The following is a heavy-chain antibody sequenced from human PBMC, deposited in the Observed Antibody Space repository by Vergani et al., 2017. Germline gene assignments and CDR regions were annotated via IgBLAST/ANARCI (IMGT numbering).Heavy chain of an antibody. CDR1: GERRKGEE. CDR2: INPNRGGT. J-gene: IGHJ3*02. CDR3: ARDRLTGDSFDI. Sequence: VQRGKTGAEGKKEGGRGKGGGKEGGERRKGEEKQGGRQATGEGLEWMGRINPNRGGTNYAQKFQGRVTMTRDPSISTAYMELSRLRSDDTALYYGARDRLTGDSFDIWGQGTMVTVAS. V-gene: IGHV1-2*06. D-gene: IGHD7-27*01.